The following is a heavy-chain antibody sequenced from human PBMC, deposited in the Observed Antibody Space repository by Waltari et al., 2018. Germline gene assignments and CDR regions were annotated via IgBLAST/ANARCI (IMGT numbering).Heavy chain of an antibody. CDR1: GFTFSSYA. Sequence: ELQLLESGGGLVQPGGSLRLSCAASGFTFSSYAMSWVGNAPGKGLGWVAAISGSGGSTYYADSVKGRFTISRDNSKNTLYLQMNSLRAEDTAVYYCAKARYYDFWSGYRLLDYWGQGTLVTVSS. V-gene: IGHV3-23*01. D-gene: IGHD3-3*01. J-gene: IGHJ4*02. CDR2: ISGSGGST. CDR3: AKARYYDFWSGYRLLDY.